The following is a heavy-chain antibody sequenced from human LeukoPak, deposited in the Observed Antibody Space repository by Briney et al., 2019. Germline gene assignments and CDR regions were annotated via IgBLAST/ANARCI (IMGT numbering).Heavy chain of an antibody. CDR1: GFIFDDYA. V-gene: IGHV3-9*01. J-gene: IGHJ6*02. CDR3: AIPPLSGTGSSRPLAEMDV. D-gene: IGHD3-10*01. CDR2: ITWGRDNL. Sequence: PGGSLRLSCAVSGFIFDDYAMHWVRQAPGKGLEWVSGITWGRDNLAYAASVKGRFTISRDNARNSLHLQMNSLGAEDTAVYYCAIPPLSGTGSSRPLAEMDVWGQGTTVIVSS.